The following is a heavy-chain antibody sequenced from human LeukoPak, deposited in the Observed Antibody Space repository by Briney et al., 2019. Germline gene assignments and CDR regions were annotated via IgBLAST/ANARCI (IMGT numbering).Heavy chain of an antibody. D-gene: IGHD3-22*01. J-gene: IGHJ4*02. V-gene: IGHV1-69*13. CDR3: AIRYYYDSSDYSNGFDY. Sequence: EASVKVSCKASGGTFSSYAISWVRQAPGQGLEWMGGIIPIFGTANYAQKFQGRVTITADESTSTAYMELSSLRSEDTAVYYCAIRYYYDSSDYSNGFDYWGQGTLVTVSS. CDR1: GGTFSSYA. CDR2: IIPIFGTA.